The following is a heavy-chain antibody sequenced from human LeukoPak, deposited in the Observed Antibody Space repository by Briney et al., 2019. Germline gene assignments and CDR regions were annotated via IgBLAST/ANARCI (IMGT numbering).Heavy chain of an antibody. CDR1: GFTFSSYA. J-gene: IGHJ3*02. D-gene: IGHD3-22*01. CDR3: AKVHHYYDSSGYYGNAFDI. Sequence: GGSLRLSCAASGFTFSSYAMHWVRQAPGKGLEWVAVISYGGSNKYYADSVKGRFTISRDNSKNTLYLQMNSLRAEDTAVYYCAKVHHYYDSSGYYGNAFDIWGQGTMVTVSS. V-gene: IGHV3-30-3*01. CDR2: ISYGGSNK.